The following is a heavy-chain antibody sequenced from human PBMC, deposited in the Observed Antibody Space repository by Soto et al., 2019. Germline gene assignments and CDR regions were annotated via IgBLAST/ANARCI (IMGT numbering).Heavy chain of an antibody. D-gene: IGHD5-18*01. J-gene: IGHJ4*02. CDR1: GYSFTDYW. V-gene: IGHV5-10-1*01. Sequence: GESLKISCKGSGYSFTDYWINWVRQKPGKGLEWMGRIHPSDSYTTYSPSFQGRVTISADKSITTAYLQWRSLQASDTAKYYCARQPRRKQLPHTFAYWVQETLVTVSS. CDR3: ARQPRRKQLPHTFAY. CDR2: IHPSDSYT.